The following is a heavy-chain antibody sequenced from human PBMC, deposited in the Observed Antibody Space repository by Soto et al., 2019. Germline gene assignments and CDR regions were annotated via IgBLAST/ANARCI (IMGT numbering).Heavy chain of an antibody. J-gene: IGHJ6*02. CDR2: IYPGDSDT. V-gene: IGHV5-51*01. CDR1: GYSFTSYW. D-gene: IGHD3-22*01. CDR3: ARGGYYDSSGYYYYYYYGMDV. Sequence: GESLKISCKGSGYSFTSYWIGWVRQMPGKGLEWMGIIYPGDSDTRYSPSFQGQVTISADKSISTAYLQWSSLKASDTAMYYCARGGYYDSSGYYYYYYYGMDVWGQGTTVTV.